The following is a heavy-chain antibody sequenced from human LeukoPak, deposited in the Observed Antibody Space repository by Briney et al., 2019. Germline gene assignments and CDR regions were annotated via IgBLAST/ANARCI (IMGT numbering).Heavy chain of an antibody. CDR1: GGTFSSYA. CDR2: IIPIFGTA. J-gene: IGHJ4*02. Sequence: SVKVSFKASGGTFSSYAISWVRQAPGQGLEWMGGIIPIFGTANYAQKFQGRVTITTDESTSTAYMELSSLRSEDTAVYYCARAGVRAARPPGFPFDYWGQGTLVTVSS. V-gene: IGHV1-69*05. CDR3: ARAGVRAARPPGFPFDY. D-gene: IGHD6-6*01.